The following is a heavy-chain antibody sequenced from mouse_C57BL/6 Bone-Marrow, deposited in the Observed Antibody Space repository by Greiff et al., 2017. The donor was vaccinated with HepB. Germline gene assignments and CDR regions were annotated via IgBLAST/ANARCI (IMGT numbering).Heavy chain of an antibody. CDR3: ARYYDYDDFCVDD. J-gene: IGHJ2*01. V-gene: IGHV5-4*01. D-gene: IGHD2-4*01. CDR2: ISDGGSYT. Sequence: DVQLVESGGGLVKPGGSLKLSCAASGFTFSSYAMSWVRQTPEKRLEWVATISDGGSYTYYPDNVKGRFTISRDNAKNNLYLQMSHLKSEDTAMYYCARYYDYDDFCVDDWGQGTTLTVSS. CDR1: GFTFSSYA.